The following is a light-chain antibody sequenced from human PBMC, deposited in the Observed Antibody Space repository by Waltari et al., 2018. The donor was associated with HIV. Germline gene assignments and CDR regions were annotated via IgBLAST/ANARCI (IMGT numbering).Light chain of an antibody. CDR3: QQRSDWPLT. CDR1: QSISSY. CDR2: DAS. V-gene: IGKV3-11*01. J-gene: IGKJ4*01. Sequence: EIVLTQSPATLSLSPGGRATLSCRASQSISSYLAWYQQKPGQAPRLLIQDASTRATGIAARFSGSGSGTDFILTISSLEPEDSAVYFCQQRSDWPLTFGGGTKVEIK.